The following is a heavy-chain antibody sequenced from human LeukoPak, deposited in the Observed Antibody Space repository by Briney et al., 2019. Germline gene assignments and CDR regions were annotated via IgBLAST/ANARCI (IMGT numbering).Heavy chain of an antibody. CDR1: AFTFRNYA. J-gene: IGHJ3*02. Sequence: GGSLRLSCAASAFTFRNYAISWVRPAPGEGMEWVSAISGIVGRTYYADSVKGRFTISRDNSKNTLYLQMNSLIVEDTALYYCAKDLDGVGRKAFDIWGQGTKVTVSS. CDR3: AKDLDGVGRKAFDI. CDR2: ISGIVGRT. D-gene: IGHD2-8*01. V-gene: IGHV3-23*01.